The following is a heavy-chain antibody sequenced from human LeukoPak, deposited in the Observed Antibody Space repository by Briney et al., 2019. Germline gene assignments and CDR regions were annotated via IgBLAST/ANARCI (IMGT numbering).Heavy chain of an antibody. CDR1: GFTFSNHA. CDR2: INHSGST. CDR3: ARHISYYYDSSGYS. Sequence: GSLRLSCAVSGFTFSNHAMSWIRQPPGKGLEWIGEINHSGSTNYNPSLRSRVTVSVDTSKNQFSLKLSSVTAADTAVYYCARHISYYYDSSGYSWGQGTLVTVSS. V-gene: IGHV4-34*01. J-gene: IGHJ4*02. D-gene: IGHD3-22*01.